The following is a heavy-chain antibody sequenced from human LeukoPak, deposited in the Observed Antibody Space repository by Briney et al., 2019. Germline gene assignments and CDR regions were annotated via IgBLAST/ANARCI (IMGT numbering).Heavy chain of an antibody. J-gene: IGHJ4*02. D-gene: IGHD3-10*01. Sequence: PGGSLRLSCAASGFSFSSYAMTWVRQAAGKGLEWVSAMSGSGDSTYYIDSVKGRFTISRDNSKNTLYLQMNSLTVDDTAVYYCAKAQSGLGSSNNPAEFWGQGTLVTVSS. CDR2: MSGSGDST. CDR3: AKAQSGLGSSNNPAEF. CDR1: GFSFSSYA. V-gene: IGHV3-23*01.